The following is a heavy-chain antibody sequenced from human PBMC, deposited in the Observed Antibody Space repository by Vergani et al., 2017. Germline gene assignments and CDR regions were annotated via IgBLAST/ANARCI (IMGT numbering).Heavy chain of an antibody. CDR3: ARMVVAATQQHAFDI. V-gene: IGHV4-61*02. Sequence: QVQLQESGPGLVKPSQTLSLTCTVSGGSISSGSYYWSWIRQPAGKGLEWIGRIYTSGSTNYNPSLKSRVTISVDKSKNQFSLKLSSVTAADTAVYYCARMVVAATQQHAFDIWGQGTMVTVSS. D-gene: IGHD2-15*01. CDR2: IYTSGST. J-gene: IGHJ3*02. CDR1: GGSISSGSYY.